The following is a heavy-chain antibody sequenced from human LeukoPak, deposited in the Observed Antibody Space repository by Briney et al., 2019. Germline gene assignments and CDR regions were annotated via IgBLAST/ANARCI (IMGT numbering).Heavy chain of an antibody. V-gene: IGHV3-33*06. CDR3: AKDAHTAMALDI. CDR2: IWYDGSNK. CDR1: GFTLSRYG. J-gene: IGHJ3*02. Sequence: GGSLRLSCAASGFTLSRYGMHWVRQAPGKGLEWVAVIWYDGSNKYYADSVKGRFTISRDNSKNTLYLQMNSLRAEDTAVYYCAKDAHTAMALDIWGQGTMVTVSS. D-gene: IGHD5-18*01.